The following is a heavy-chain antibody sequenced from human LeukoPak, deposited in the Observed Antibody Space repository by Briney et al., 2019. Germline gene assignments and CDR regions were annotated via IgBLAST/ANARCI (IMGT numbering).Heavy chain of an antibody. CDR3: ARGYCSSTSCYYDAFDI. Sequence: GGSLRLSCAASGFTFSSYSMNWVRQAPGKGLEWISYISSSSRTIYYADSVKGRFTISRDNAKNSLYLQMNSLRVEDTAVYYCARGYCSSTSCYYDAFDIWGQGTMVTVSS. CDR1: GFTFSSYS. V-gene: IGHV3-48*04. D-gene: IGHD2-2*01. CDR2: ISSSSRTI. J-gene: IGHJ3*02.